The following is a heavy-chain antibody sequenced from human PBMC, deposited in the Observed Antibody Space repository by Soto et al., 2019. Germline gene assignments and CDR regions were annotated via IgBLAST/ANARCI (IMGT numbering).Heavy chain of an antibody. CDR3: AKEGVGYNYGYDY. CDR2: ITGSGGNT. Sequence: VGSLRLSCAASGFTFSSYAMSWVRQAPGKGLGWVSAITGSGGNTYYADSVKGRFTISRDNSKSTLYLQMNSLRAEDTAVYYCAKEGVGYNYGYDYWGQGTLVTVSS. CDR1: GFTFSSYA. V-gene: IGHV3-23*01. D-gene: IGHD5-18*01. J-gene: IGHJ4*02.